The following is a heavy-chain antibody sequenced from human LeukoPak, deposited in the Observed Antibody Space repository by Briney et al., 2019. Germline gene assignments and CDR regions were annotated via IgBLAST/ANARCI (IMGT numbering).Heavy chain of an antibody. CDR1: GFTFSSYS. J-gene: IGHJ4*02. Sequence: GGSLRLSCAASGFTFSSYSMNWVRQAPGKGLEWVSSISSSSSYIYYADSVKGRFTISRDNAKNSLYLQMNSLRAEDTALYYCAKGYRKGRWLPLDYWGQGTLVTVSS. D-gene: IGHD5-24*01. CDR2: ISSSSSYI. V-gene: IGHV3-21*04. CDR3: AKGYRKGRWLPLDY.